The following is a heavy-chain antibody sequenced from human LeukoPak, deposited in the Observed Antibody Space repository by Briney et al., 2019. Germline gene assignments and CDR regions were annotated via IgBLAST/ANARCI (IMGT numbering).Heavy chain of an antibody. CDR2: INPHSGDT. D-gene: IGHD5-12*01. CDR1: GYTFTGYY. Sequence: ASVKVSCKASGYTFTGYYIHWVRQAPGQGLEWMGWINPHSGDTNYAQKFQGRVTMTRDTSISTAYMELSRLTSDDTAAYYCAGVESRVIVATVFDYWGQGTLVTVSS. J-gene: IGHJ4*02. V-gene: IGHV1-2*02. CDR3: AGVESRVIVATVFDY.